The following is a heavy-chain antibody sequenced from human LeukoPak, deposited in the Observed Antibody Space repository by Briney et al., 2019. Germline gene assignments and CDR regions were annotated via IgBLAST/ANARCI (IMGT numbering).Heavy chain of an antibody. D-gene: IGHD4-17*01. CDR3: AKSPAGTAVTTDYFQS. V-gene: IGHV3-9*03. Sequence: GRSLRLSCVASGFTFDEYAMHWVRQAPGKGLEWVSGISWNSDSKVYADSVKGRFTISRDNAKKSLYLQMNSLRTEDMALYYCAKSPAGTAVTTDYFQSWGQGTLVTVSS. J-gene: IGHJ4*02. CDR2: ISWNSDSK. CDR1: GFTFDEYA.